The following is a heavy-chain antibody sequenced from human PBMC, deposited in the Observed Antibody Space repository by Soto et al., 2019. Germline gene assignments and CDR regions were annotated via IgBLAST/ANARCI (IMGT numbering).Heavy chain of an antibody. D-gene: IGHD3-10*01. J-gene: IGHJ2*01. CDR2: IIPILGIA. V-gene: IGHV1-69*02. Sequence: QVQLVQPGAEVKTPGSSVTVSCKASGGIFSSYTISWVRQAPGQGLEWMGRIIPILGIANYAQKFQGRVTITAKKSTSTAYMDLSSLRSEDTAVYYCSRSLHGGYFNLWGRGTLVPVSS. CDR3: SRSLHGGYFNL. CDR1: GGIFSSYT.